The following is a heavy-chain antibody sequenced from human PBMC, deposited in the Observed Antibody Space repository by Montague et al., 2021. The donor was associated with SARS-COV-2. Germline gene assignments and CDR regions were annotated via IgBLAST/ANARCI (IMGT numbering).Heavy chain of an antibody. CDR3: GRVSLCAASYPFDC. CDR1: GGSISSYHCY. V-gene: IGHV4-39*07. J-gene: IGHJ4*02. CDR2: KYYSGSN. Sequence: SETLSLTCAVSGGSISSYHCYWGCLRPPPGKGLEGIGTKYYSGSNCPNPPLNSRVTIAVDTSKNQLSMNLRSATAADTAVYFCGRVSLCAASYPFDCWGPGTLVTVSS. D-gene: IGHD2-15*01.